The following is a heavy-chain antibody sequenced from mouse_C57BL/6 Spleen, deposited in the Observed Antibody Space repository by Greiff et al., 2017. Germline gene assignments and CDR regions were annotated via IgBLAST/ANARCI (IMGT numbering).Heavy chain of an antibody. D-gene: IGHD4-1*01. CDR2: ISSGSSTI. V-gene: IGHV5-17*01. CDR3: GRRTGTWYFDV. J-gene: IGHJ1*03. Sequence: EVKVEESGGGLVKPGGSLKLSCAASGFTFSDYGMHWVRQAPEKGLAWVAYISSGSSTIYYADTVKGRFTISRDNAKNTMFLQMTSLRSEDTAMYCCGRRTGTWYFDVWGTGTTVTVSS. CDR1: GFTFSDYG.